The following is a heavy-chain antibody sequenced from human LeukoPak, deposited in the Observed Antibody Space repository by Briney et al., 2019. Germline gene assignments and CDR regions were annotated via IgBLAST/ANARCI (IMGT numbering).Heavy chain of an antibody. J-gene: IGHJ4*02. CDR1: GGSFSGYY. D-gene: IGHD3-9*01. CDR3: VRGFDYLLSSYFDF. V-gene: IGHV4-34*01. CDR2: INHSGST. Sequence: PSETLSLTCAVYGGSFSGYYWSWIRQPPGKGLEWIGEINHSGSTNYNPSLKSRVTISVDTSKNQFSLKLSSVTAADTAVYHCVRGFDYLLSSYFDFWGQGTLVTVSS.